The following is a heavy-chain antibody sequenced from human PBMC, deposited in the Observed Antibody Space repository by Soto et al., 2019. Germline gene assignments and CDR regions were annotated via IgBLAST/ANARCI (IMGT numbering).Heavy chain of an antibody. CDR2: ISVYNYNT. V-gene: IGHV1-18*01. CDR3: AGGGGYYGSGTYPFDY. Sequence: QVQLVQSGAEVKKPGASVKVSCKTSGYTFSNYGIAWVRQAPGQGLEWMGWISVYNYNTNYAQKLQGRVTMTRDISTSTASKELGSLISDDTAVYYCAGGGGYYGSGTYPFDYWGKGTLVNGYS. D-gene: IGHD3-10*01. J-gene: IGHJ4*02. CDR1: GYTFSNYG.